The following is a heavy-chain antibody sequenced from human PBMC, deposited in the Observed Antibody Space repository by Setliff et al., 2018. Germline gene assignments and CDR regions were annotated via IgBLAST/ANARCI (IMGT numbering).Heavy chain of an antibody. V-gene: IGHV4-61*02. CDR3: ARVGQRQLVLGELVF. CDR1: GGSINSGSYY. Sequence: SETLSLTCTVSGGSINSGSYYWSWIRQSAGKGLEWIGSIYTSGSTNYNPSLKSRVTISVDTSKNQFSLKLSSVTAADTAVYYCARVGQRQLVLGELVFWGQGTLVTVSS. D-gene: IGHD6-13*01. J-gene: IGHJ4*02. CDR2: IYTSGST.